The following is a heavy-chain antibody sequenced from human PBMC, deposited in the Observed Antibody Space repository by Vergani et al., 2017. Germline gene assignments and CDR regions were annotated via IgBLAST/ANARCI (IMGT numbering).Heavy chain of an antibody. CDR3: ARVAVTPRHDYYCYMGV. V-gene: IGHV3-48*02. Sequence: EVQLVESGGDLVQPGGSLRLSCEVSGFTFNNYKMKWVGQVPGKGLEWIAYISSRSDTTSYADSVKGRLTISRDNAKNSLYLQMNRLRDEDAGVYYCARVAVTPRHDYYCYMGVWGKGTTVTVSS. J-gene: IGHJ6*03. CDR1: GFTFNNYK. D-gene: IGHD6-19*01. CDR2: ISSRSDTT.